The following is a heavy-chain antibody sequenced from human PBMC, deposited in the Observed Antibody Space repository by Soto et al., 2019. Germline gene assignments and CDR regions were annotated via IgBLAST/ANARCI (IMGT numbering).Heavy chain of an antibody. CDR1: GGTFSSYA. D-gene: IGHD2-2*01. CDR3: ARSQASFTSLDIYYYYYYGMDV. Sequence: QVQLVQSGAEVKKPGSSVKVSCKASGGTFSSYAISWVRQAPGQGLEWMGGIIPISDTTNYAQKFQGRVTITADESTRTAYMELISLRSEDTAVYYCARSQASFTSLDIYYYYYYGMDVWGQWTTVTVSS. V-gene: IGHV1-69*01. J-gene: IGHJ6*02. CDR2: IIPISDTT.